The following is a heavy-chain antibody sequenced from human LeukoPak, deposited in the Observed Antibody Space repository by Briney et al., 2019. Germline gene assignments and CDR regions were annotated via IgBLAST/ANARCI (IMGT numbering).Heavy chain of an antibody. J-gene: IGHJ4*02. D-gene: IGHD6-19*01. CDR2: INHSGST. V-gene: IGHV4-34*01. CDR3: ARHSFGGWYYFDY. Sequence: PSETLSLTCAVYGGSFSGYYWSWIRQPPGKGLEWIGEINHSGSTNYNPSLKSRVTISVDTSKNQFSLKLSSVTAADTAVYYCARHSFGGWYYFDYWGQGTLVTVSS. CDR1: GGSFSGYY.